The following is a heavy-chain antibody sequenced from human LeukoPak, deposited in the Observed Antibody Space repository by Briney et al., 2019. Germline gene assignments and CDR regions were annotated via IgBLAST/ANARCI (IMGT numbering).Heavy chain of an antibody. CDR2: IYPGDSDT. J-gene: IGHJ6*03. Sequence: GESLKISCKGSGYSFTSYWVGWVRQMPGKGLEWMGIIYPGDSDTRYSPSFQGQVTISADKSISTAYLQWSSLKASDTAMYYCARGIAAPLSYYYYYYMDVWGKGTTVTVSS. CDR3: ARGIAAPLSYYYYYYMDV. V-gene: IGHV5-51*01. CDR1: GYSFTSYW. D-gene: IGHD6-13*01.